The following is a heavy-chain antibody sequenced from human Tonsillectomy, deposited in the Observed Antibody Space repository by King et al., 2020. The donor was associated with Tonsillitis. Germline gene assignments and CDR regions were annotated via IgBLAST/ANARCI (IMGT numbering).Heavy chain of an antibody. D-gene: IGHD3-9*01. CDR3: ARALTYSAILTRYPNHFDP. CDR1: GYTFSSHD. J-gene: IGHJ5*02. CDR2: MNPNSGNT. V-gene: IGHV1-8*02. Sequence: VQLVESGAEVKKPGASVKVSCKASGYTFSSHDIHWVRQASGEGPEWMGWMNPNSGNTGYGQKFQGRVTMTRNTSITTAYMELSSLRYDDTAVYYCARALTYSAILTRYPNHFDPWGQGTLVTVSS.